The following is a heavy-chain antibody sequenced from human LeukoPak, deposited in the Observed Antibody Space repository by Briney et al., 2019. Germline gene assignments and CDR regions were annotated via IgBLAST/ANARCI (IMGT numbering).Heavy chain of an antibody. CDR1: GGSISSGGYY. D-gene: IGHD5/OR15-5a*01. CDR3: ARESTLGQNFDY. J-gene: IGHJ4*02. V-gene: IGHV4-31*03. CDR2: IYYSGST. Sequence: SQTPSLTCTVSGGSISSGGYYWSWIRQHPGKGLEWIGYIYYSGSTYYNPSLKSRVTISVDTSKNQFSLKLSSVTAADTAVYYCARESTLGQNFDYWGQGTLVTVSS.